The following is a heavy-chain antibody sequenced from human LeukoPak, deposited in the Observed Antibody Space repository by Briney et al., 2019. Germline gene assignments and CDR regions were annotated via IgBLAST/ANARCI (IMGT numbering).Heavy chain of an antibody. CDR1: GFTFSSYW. D-gene: IGHD2-15*01. Sequence: SGGSLRLSCAASGFTFSSYWMHRVRQAPGKGLVWVSRIHSDGSSTTYADSVKGRFTISRDNAKNTLYLQMNSLRADDTAVYYCARDGDFYCSGGSCYSGWFDPWGQGTLVTVSS. CDR3: ARDGDFYCSGGSCYSGWFDP. CDR2: IHSDGSST. V-gene: IGHV3-74*01. J-gene: IGHJ5*02.